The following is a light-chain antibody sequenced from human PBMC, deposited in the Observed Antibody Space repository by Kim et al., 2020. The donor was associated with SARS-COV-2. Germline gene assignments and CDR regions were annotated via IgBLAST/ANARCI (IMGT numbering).Light chain of an antibody. CDR1: QDIRND. CDR3: LQHSTYPIT. CDR2: GAS. V-gene: IGKV1-17*01. Sequence: ASGGGSVTITCRASQDIRNDLGWYQQNPGRAPKRLIYGASSLQSGVPSRFSGSGSGTEFTLTISSVQPEDFATYFCLQHSTYPITFGQGTRLEIK. J-gene: IGKJ5*01.